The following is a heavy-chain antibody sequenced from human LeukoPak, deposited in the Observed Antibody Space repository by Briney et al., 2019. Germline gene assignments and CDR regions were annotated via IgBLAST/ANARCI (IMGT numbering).Heavy chain of an antibody. J-gene: IGHJ3*02. CDR1: GGSFSGYY. Sequence: PETLSLTCAVYGGSFSGYYWSWIRQPPGKGLEWIGEINHSGSPNYNPSLKSRVTISIDTSKKQFSLNLSPVTAADTAVYCCGRELSDYYGSGSYRPIDAFYIWGQGTMVTVSS. CDR2: INHSGSP. CDR3: GRELSDYYGSGSYRPIDAFYI. V-gene: IGHV4-34*01. D-gene: IGHD3-10*01.